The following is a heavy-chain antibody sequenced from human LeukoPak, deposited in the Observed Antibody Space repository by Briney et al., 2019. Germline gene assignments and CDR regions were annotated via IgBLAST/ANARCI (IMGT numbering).Heavy chain of an antibody. Sequence: GGSLRLSCAASGFTFSSYGMHWVRQAPGKGLEWVAFIRYDGSNKYYADSVKGRFTISRDNAKNSLYLDMHSLRADDTAVYYCARDDFSTKRIDYWGQGTLVIVSS. V-gene: IGHV3-30*02. CDR2: IRYDGSNK. D-gene: IGHD5/OR15-5a*01. CDR1: GFTFSSYG. CDR3: ARDDFSTKRIDY. J-gene: IGHJ4*02.